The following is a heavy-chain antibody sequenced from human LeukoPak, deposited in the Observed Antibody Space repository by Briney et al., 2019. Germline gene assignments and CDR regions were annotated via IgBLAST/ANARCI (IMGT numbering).Heavy chain of an antibody. V-gene: IGHV1-2*02. CDR3: ARVDPKNDY. CDR2: INPDSGAT. Sequence: ASVKVSCKASGYTFSGYYIHWVRQAPGQGLEWMGWINPDSGATNSAQTFQGRVTMTRDTSISTAYMELSSLRSDDTALYYCARVDPKNDYWGQGTLVTVSS. J-gene: IGHJ4*02. CDR1: GYTFSGYY.